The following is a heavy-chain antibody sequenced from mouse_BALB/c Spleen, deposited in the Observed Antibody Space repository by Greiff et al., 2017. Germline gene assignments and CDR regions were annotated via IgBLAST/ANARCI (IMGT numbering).Heavy chain of an antibody. D-gene: IGHD2-1*01. CDR1: GFTFSSFG. Sequence: DVKLVESGGGLVQPGGSRKLSCAASGFTFSSFGMHWVRQAPEKGLEWVAYISSGSSTIYYADTVKGRFTISRDNPKNTLFLQMTSLRSEDTAMYYCARSPYGNYPAWFAYWGQGTLVTVSA. CDR3: ARSPYGNYPAWFAY. V-gene: IGHV5-17*02. J-gene: IGHJ3*01. CDR2: ISSGSSTI.